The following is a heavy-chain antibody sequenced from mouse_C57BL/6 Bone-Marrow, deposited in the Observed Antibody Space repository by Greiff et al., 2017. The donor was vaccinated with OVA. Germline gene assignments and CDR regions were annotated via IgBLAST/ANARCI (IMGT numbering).Heavy chain of an antibody. D-gene: IGHD2-4*01. J-gene: IGHJ3*01. Sequence: QVQLQQPGAELVKPGASVKMSCKASGYTFTSYWITWVKQRPGQGLAWIGDIYPGSGSTTYNEKFKSKATLTVDTSSSTAYMQLSSLTSEDSAVYYCARGPGLRLRAWFAYWGQGTLVTVSA. CDR2: IYPGSGST. CDR3: ARGPGLRLRAWFAY. V-gene: IGHV1-55*01. CDR1: GYTFTSYW.